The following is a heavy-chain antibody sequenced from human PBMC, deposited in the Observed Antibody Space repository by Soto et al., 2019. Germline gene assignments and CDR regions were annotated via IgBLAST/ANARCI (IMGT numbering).Heavy chain of an antibody. J-gene: IGHJ4*02. Sequence: ASVKVSCKASGYTFTSYAMHWVRQAPGQRLEWMGWINAGNGNTKYSQKFQGRVTITRDTSASTAYMELSSLRSEDTAVYYCAREPAAIKNYFDYWGQGTLVTVSS. CDR3: AREPAAIKNYFDY. CDR2: INAGNGNT. V-gene: IGHV1-3*01. D-gene: IGHD2-2*02. CDR1: GYTFTSYA.